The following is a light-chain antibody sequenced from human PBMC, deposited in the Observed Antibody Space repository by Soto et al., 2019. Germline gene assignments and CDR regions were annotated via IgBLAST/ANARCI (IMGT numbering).Light chain of an antibody. V-gene: IGKV3-20*01. Sequence: TFRASQSSNYLAWYQQNPGQAPRLLIYGTSTRASGIPDRFTGSGSGTDFTLTITRLEPEDFPVYFCQQDGCQTTHFGGGTKVAIK. CDR3: QQDGCQTTH. CDR2: GTS. CDR1: QSSNY. J-gene: IGKJ4*01.